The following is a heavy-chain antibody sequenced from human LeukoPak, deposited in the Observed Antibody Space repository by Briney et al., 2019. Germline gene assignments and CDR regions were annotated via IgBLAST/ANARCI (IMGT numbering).Heavy chain of an antibody. J-gene: IGHJ4*02. CDR2: IYYSGST. V-gene: IGHV4-30-4*01. Sequence: SETLSLTCTVSGGSISSGDYYWSWIRQPPGKGLECIGYIYYSGSTYYNPSLKSRVTISVDTSKNQFSLKLSSVTAADTAVYYCARLTYYYDSSGPEGGYYFDYWGQGTLVTVSS. CDR1: GGSISSGDYY. CDR3: ARLTYYYDSSGPEGGYYFDY. D-gene: IGHD3-22*01.